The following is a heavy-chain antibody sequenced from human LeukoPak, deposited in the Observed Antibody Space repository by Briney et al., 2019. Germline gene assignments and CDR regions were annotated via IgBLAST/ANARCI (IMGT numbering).Heavy chain of an antibody. CDR3: ARGDSGYDYGFDN. D-gene: IGHD5-12*01. Sequence: AASVKVSCKASGGTFSSYAISWVRQAPGQGLEWVGGIIPIFGTTNYAQKFQGRVTITTDESMSTGYMELRSLRSDDTAVYYCARGDSGYDYGFDNWGQGTLVTVSS. V-gene: IGHV1-69*05. CDR1: GGTFSSYA. J-gene: IGHJ4*02. CDR2: IIPIFGTT.